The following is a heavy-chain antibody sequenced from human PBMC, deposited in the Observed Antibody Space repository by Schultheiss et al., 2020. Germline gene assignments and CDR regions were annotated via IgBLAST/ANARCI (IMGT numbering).Heavy chain of an antibody. J-gene: IGHJ6*02. D-gene: IGHD6-19*01. CDR3: ARITAVAGMDYYYYGMDV. CDR2: IYWDDDK. Sequence: SGPTLVKPTQTLTLTCTFSGFSLSTSGVGVGWIRQPPGKALEWLALIYWDDDKYYSTSLKTRLTISKDTSKNQVVLTMTNMDPVDTATYYCARITAVAGMDYYYYGMDVWGQGTTVTVS. CDR1: GFSLSTSGVG. V-gene: IGHV2-70*01.